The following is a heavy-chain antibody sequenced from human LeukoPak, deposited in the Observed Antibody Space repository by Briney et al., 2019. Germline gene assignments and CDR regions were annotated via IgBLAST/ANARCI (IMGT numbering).Heavy chain of an antibody. CDR2: IRYDGSNK. J-gene: IGHJ4*02. Sequence: GSLRLSCAASGFTFSSYGMHWVRQAPGKGLEWVAFIRYDGSNKYYADSVKGRFTISRDNSKNTLYLQMNSLGAEDTAVYYCAKSPLDYGGNSHFDYWGQGTLVTVSS. CDR3: AKSPLDYGGNSHFDY. CDR1: GFTFSSYG. D-gene: IGHD4-23*01. V-gene: IGHV3-30*02.